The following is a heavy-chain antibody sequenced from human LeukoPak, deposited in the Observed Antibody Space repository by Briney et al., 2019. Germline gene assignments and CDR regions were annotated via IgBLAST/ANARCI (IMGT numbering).Heavy chain of an antibody. Sequence: GGSLRLSCAASGFTFSSYSMNWVRQAPGKGLEWVSSISSSSSYIYYADSVKGRFTISRDNAKNSLYLQMNSLRAEDTAVYYCARDAFIAAAGMRSPPKYNWFDPWGQGTLVTVSS. CDR3: ARDAFIAAAGMRSPPKYNWFDP. CDR2: ISSSSSYI. CDR1: GFTFSSYS. V-gene: IGHV3-21*01. D-gene: IGHD6-13*01. J-gene: IGHJ5*02.